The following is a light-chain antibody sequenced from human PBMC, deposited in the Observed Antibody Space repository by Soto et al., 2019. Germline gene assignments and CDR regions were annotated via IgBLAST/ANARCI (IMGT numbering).Light chain of an antibody. CDR1: LSLLHSDGYNY. Sequence: DIVMTQSPLSLPVTPGEPASISCRSSLSLLHSDGYNYLDWYLQKPGQSPHLLIYLGSNRASGVPDRFSGSGSGTDFTLKISRVEAEVVGIYYCIQPLHTPYSFGQGTKLEMK. CDR2: LGS. CDR3: IQPLHTPYS. V-gene: IGKV2-28*01. J-gene: IGKJ2*01.